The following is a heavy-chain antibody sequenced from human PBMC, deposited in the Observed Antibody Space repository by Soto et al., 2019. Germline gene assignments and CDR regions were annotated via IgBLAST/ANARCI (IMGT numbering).Heavy chain of an antibody. Sequence: GESLKISCKGSGYSFTSYWIGWVRQMPGKGLEWMGIIYPGDSDTRYSPSFQGQVTISADKSISTAYLQWSSLKASDTAMYYCARQRVVVVVPAAPDWRLLYYYYYMDVWGKGTTVTVSS. CDR2: IYPGDSDT. D-gene: IGHD2-2*01. CDR1: GYSFTSYW. CDR3: ARQRVVVVVPAAPDWRLLYYYYYMDV. V-gene: IGHV5-51*01. J-gene: IGHJ6*03.